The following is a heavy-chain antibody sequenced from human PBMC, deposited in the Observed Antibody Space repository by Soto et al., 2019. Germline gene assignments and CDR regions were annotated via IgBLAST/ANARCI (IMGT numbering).Heavy chain of an antibody. CDR1: GGTFSSYA. Sequence: QVQLVQSGAEVKKPGSSVKVSCKASGGTFSSYAISWVRQAPGQGLEWMGGIIPIFGTANYAQKFQGRVTIIADESNSTAYMELSSLRSEDTAVYYCALSHYYRSGSYYKPFDYWGQGTLVTVSS. J-gene: IGHJ4*02. CDR2: IIPIFGTA. V-gene: IGHV1-69*01. CDR3: ALSHYYRSGSYYKPFDY. D-gene: IGHD3-10*01.